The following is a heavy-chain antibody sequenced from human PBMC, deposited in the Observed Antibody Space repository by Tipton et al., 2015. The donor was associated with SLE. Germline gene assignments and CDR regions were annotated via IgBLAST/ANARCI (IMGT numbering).Heavy chain of an antibody. CDR2: FYTDGST. CDR1: GGSIGNNY. V-gene: IGHV4-4*07. J-gene: IGHJ3*01. Sequence: TLSLTCTVSGGSIGNNYWNWIRQSTGKGLEWIGGFYTDGSTSHKPSLESRLSPSFGSRVTMSVDPSKNQFSPTLMSVTAADTAVYFCARIIAGHGDAFDVWGQGRRVTVAS. CDR3: ARIIAGHGDAFDV.